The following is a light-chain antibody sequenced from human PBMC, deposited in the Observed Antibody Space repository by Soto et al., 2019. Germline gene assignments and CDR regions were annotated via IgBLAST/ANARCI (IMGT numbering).Light chain of an antibody. CDR3: QQRSNWPRT. V-gene: IGKV3-15*01. CDR1: QNVNAN. Sequence: EVGMTQSPATLSVSPGERATLSCRASQNVNANLAWYQQKPGQAPRLLIHGASTRATGIPARFSGSGFGTEFILTISSLEPEDFAVYYCQQRSNWPRTFGQGTKVEIK. J-gene: IGKJ1*01. CDR2: GAS.